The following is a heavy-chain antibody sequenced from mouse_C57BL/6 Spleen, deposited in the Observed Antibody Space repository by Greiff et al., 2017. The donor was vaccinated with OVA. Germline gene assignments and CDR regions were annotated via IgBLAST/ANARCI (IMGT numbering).Heavy chain of an antibody. D-gene: IGHD2-3*01. CDR3: ARSGDGYHWYFDV. J-gene: IGHJ1*03. Sequence: VQLQQPGPELVKPGASVKLSCKASGYTFTSYWMHWVKQRPGQGLEWIGEIDPSDSYTNYNQKFKGKSTLTVDKSSSTAYMQLSSLTSEDSAVYYCARSGDGYHWYFDVWGTGTTVTVSS. CDR1: GYTFTSYW. V-gene: IGHV1-69*01. CDR2: IDPSDSYT.